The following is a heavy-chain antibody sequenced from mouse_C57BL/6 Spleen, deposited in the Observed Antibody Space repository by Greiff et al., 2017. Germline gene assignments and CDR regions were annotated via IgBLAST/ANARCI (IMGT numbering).Heavy chain of an antibody. CDR3: ARGDSNYEAWFAY. CDR1: GYTFTSYW. Sequence: VQLQQPGAELVRPGSSVKLSCKASGYTFTSYWMDWVKQRPGQGLEWIGNIYPSDSETHYNQKFKDKATLTVDKSSSTAYMQLSSLTSEDSAVYYCARGDSNYEAWFAYWGQGTLVTVSA. J-gene: IGHJ3*01. V-gene: IGHV1-61*01. D-gene: IGHD2-5*01. CDR2: IYPSDSET.